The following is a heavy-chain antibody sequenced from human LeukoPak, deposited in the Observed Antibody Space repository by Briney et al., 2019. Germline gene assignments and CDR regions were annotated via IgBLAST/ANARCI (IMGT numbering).Heavy chain of an antibody. CDR2: IYPGDSDT. D-gene: IGHD3-10*01. J-gene: IGHJ4*02. V-gene: IGHV5-51*01. CDR1: GYSFTSYW. CDR3: ARSVYEGYYYGSGSPSDY. Sequence: GESLKISCKGSGYSFTSYWIGWVRQMPGKGLEGMGIIYPGDSDTRYSPSYQGQVTISADKSISTAYLQWSRLKASDTPMYYCARSVYEGYYYGSGSPSDYWGQGTLVTVSS.